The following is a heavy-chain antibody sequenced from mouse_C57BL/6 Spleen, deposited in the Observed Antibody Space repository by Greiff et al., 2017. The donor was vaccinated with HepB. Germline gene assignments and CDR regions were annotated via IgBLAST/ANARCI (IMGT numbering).Heavy chain of an antibody. Sequence: EVQLVESGGGLVKPGGSLKLSCAASGFTFSDYGMHWVRQAPEKGLEWVAYISSGSSTIYYADTVKGRFTISRDSAKNTLCLQMTSLRSEDSAVFYGASPNWSECAYWGQGTRVTVSA. V-gene: IGHV5-17*01. CDR2: ISSGSSTI. CDR1: GFTFSDYG. D-gene: IGHD4-1*01. CDR3: ASPNWSECAY. J-gene: IGHJ3*01.